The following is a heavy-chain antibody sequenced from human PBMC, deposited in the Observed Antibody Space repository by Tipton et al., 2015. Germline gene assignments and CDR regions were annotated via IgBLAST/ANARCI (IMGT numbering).Heavy chain of an antibody. CDR1: GGSVTSGSYY. D-gene: IGHD3-10*01. V-gene: IGHV4-61*01. CDR2: ISYTDGA. CDR3: ARGLLLWFGMSDY. J-gene: IGHJ4*02. Sequence: GLVKPSENLSLTCTVSGGSVTSGSYYWSWIRQPPGKGLEWIGYISYTDGAHYNPALKSRVTISVDTSKNQFSLKLNSVTAADTAVYHCARGLLLWFGMSDYWGRGTLVTVSS.